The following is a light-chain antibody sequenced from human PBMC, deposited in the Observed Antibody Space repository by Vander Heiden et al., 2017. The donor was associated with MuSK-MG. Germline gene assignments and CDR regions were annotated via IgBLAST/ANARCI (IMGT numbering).Light chain of an antibody. V-gene: IGKV1-9*01. J-gene: IGKJ3*01. Sequence: DIQLTQSPSFLSASVGDRVTITCRASQGISSDLAWYQQKPGKAPKLLIYTASTLQSGVPSRFSGSGSGTEFTLTISSLQPEDFATYFCQQVNSGHLFGPGTKVDIK. CDR2: TAS. CDR1: QGISSD. CDR3: QQVNSGHL.